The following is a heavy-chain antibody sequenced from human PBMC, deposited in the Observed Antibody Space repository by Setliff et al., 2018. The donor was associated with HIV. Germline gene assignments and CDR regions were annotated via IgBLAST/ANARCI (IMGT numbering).Heavy chain of an antibody. J-gene: IGHJ4*02. CDR3: ARGRGRYYDSRSYLDY. Sequence: ASVKVSCKTSGYTFTSYDINWVRQATGQGLEWMGWMNPNSGNRGYAQKFQGRVTISRNTSISTAYMELSGLRSEDTAVYYCARGRGRYYDSRSYLDYCGQGTLVTVSS. CDR2: MNPNSGNR. CDR1: GYTFTSYD. D-gene: IGHD3-22*01. V-gene: IGHV1-8*03.